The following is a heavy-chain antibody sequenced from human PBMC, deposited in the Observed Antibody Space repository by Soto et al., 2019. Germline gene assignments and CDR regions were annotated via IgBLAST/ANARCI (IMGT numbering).Heavy chain of an antibody. V-gene: IGHV5-10-1*03. CDR3: VRHGNGTPYYFDF. Sequence: EVQLVQSGAEVKKPGESLTISCKGSGYKFIGYWISWVRQMPGQGLEWVGRIDPSDSYTSYSPSFQGHVTISVDKSISTAYLQWRSLQASDTAKYYCVRHGNGTPYYFDFWGRGTPVSVSS. CDR2: IDPSDSYT. CDR1: GYKFIGYW. J-gene: IGHJ4*02. D-gene: IGHD1-1*01.